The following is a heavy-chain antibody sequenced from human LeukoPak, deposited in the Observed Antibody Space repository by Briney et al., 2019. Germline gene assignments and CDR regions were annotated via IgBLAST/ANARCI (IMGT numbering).Heavy chain of an antibody. CDR3: AKDPNGYDSEGVFDI. Sequence: GGSLRLSCAASGFTFSSYAMSWVRQAPGKGLEWVSAISGSGGSTYYAASVRGRFTISRDNSKNTLYLQMNSLRAEDTALYYCAKDPNGYDSEGVFDIWGQGTMVTVSS. CDR2: ISGSGGST. V-gene: IGHV3-23*01. J-gene: IGHJ3*02. CDR1: GFTFSSYA. D-gene: IGHD3-3*01.